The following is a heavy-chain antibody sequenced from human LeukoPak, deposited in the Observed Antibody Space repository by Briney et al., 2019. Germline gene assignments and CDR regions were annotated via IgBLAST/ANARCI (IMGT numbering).Heavy chain of an antibody. V-gene: IGHV1-46*01. D-gene: IGHD1-14*01. CDR1: GYTFTTSA. J-gene: IGHJ5*02. Sequence: ASVKVSCKSSGYTFTTSAMHLVRQAPGQGLEWMGVINPSGDGTNYPQRFQGRVTLTRDTSTSTVYMELSSLRSEDTAIYYCAKETPNTGWFDPWGQGTLVTVSS. CDR3: AKETPNTGWFDP. CDR2: INPSGDGT.